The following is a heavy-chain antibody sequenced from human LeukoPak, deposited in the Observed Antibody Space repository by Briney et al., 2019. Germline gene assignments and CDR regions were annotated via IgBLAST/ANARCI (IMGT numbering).Heavy chain of an antibody. CDR3: ARGVSRWFDP. CDR2: INPSGGST. CDR1: GYTFTSYY. J-gene: IGHJ5*02. Sequence: ASVKVSCKASGYTFTSYYMHWVRQAPGQGLEWMGIINPSGGSTSYAQKFQGRGTMTRVTSTSTVYMELRSLRSQDTAVYYCARGVSRWFDPWGQGTLVTVSS. D-gene: IGHD6-6*01. V-gene: IGHV1-46*01.